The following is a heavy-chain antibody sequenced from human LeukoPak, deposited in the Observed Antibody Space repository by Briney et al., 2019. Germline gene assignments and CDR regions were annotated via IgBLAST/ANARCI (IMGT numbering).Heavy chain of an antibody. CDR2: IYWDGDK. D-gene: IGHD6-13*01. Sequence: SGPTLVKPPQTLTPTCTFSGFSLNTDEVAVGWVRQPPGKALEWLALIYWDGDKRYSPYLGSRRTVTRDTSENKVVLTVSDVQPVDTATYFCAHQYTGSWWANFDFWGQGALVTVSS. CDR3: AHQYTGSWWANFDF. CDR1: GFSLNTDEVA. J-gene: IGHJ4*02. V-gene: IGHV2-5*02.